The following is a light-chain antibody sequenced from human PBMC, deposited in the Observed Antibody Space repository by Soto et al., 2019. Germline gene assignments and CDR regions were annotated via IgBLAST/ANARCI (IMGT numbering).Light chain of an antibody. J-gene: IGKJ1*01. Sequence: DIQMTQSAATLSASVGDRVTITCRASQSISTWLAWYQQKPGKAPKLLIYDASSLESGVPSRFSGSGSGTEFTLTISSLQPDDFATYYCQQYNSYWKFGQGTKVDI. CDR3: QQYNSYWK. V-gene: IGKV1-5*01. CDR2: DAS. CDR1: QSISTW.